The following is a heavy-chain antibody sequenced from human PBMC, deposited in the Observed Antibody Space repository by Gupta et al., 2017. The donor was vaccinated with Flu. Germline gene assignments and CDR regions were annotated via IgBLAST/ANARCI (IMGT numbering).Heavy chain of an antibody. J-gene: IGHJ4*02. Sequence: KGLEWIVRIYYSASTYYNPSLKSRVTISVDTSKNQFSLKLSSVTAADTAVYYCARQPPTYYDFWSGYYYFDYWGQGTLVTVSS. CDR2: IYYSAST. V-gene: IGHV4-39*01. D-gene: IGHD3-3*01. CDR3: ARQPPTYYDFWSGYYYFDY.